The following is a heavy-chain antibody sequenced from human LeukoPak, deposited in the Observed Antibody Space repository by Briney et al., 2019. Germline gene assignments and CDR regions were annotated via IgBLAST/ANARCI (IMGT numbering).Heavy chain of an antibody. CDR1: GFTFSDFW. V-gene: IGHV3-7*03. Sequence: GGSLRLSCAASGFTFSDFWMSWVRQAPGKGLEWVANIKEDGSEKNCVDSVKGRFTISRDNAKNSLYLQMNSLRAEDTAMYYCARDAKWFDPWGQGTLVTVSS. CDR3: ARDAKWFDP. J-gene: IGHJ5*02. CDR2: IKEDGSEK.